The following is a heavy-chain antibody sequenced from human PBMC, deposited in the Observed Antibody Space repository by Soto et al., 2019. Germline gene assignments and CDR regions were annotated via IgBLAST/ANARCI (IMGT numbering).Heavy chain of an antibody. D-gene: IGHD5-12*01. J-gene: IGHJ4*02. CDR2: IYSGGST. CDR3: HGYGY. V-gene: IGHV3-53*01. Sequence: EVQVVESGGGLIQPGGSLRLSCEVSGFSVIANYMSWVRQAPGKGLEWVSVIYSGGSTYYIDSVKGRFSISRDISKNTLYLQMNSLRAEAAAVYYCHGYGYWGQGTLVTVSS. CDR1: GFSVIANY.